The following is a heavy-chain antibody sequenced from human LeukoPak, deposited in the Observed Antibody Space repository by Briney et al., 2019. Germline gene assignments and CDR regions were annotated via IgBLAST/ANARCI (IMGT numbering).Heavy chain of an antibody. CDR1: GFTFDDYG. D-gene: IGHD3-10*01. V-gene: IGHV3-9*03. Sequence: SLRLSCAASGFTFDDYGMSWVRQVPGKGLEWVSGISWNSGSIGYADSVKGRFTISRDNAKNSLYLQMNSLRAEDMALYYCAKDNSLDGFGAFDIWGQGTMVTVSS. J-gene: IGHJ3*02. CDR3: AKDNSLDGFGAFDI. CDR2: ISWNSGSI.